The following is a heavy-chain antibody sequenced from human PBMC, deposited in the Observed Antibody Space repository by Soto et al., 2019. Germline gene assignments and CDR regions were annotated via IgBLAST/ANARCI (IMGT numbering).Heavy chain of an antibody. V-gene: IGHV1-2*02. CDR3: ARDRRYYDSSGHLWTARAEYFQH. J-gene: IGHJ1*01. CDR1: GYTFTGYY. CDR2: INPNSGGT. D-gene: IGHD3-22*01. Sequence: QVQLVQSGAEVKKPGASVKVSCKASGYTFTGYYMHWVRQAPGQGLEWMGWINPNSGGTNYAQKFQGRVTMTRDTSISTAYMELRRLRSDDTALYYCARDRRYYDSSGHLWTARAEYFQHWGQGTLVTVSS.